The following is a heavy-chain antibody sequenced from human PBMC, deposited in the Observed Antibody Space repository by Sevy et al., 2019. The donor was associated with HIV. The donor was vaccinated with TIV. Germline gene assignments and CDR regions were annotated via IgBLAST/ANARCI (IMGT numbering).Heavy chain of an antibody. CDR1: GFTFSSYS. D-gene: IGHD3-16*01. CDR2: ISSSSGTI. Sequence: GGSLRLSCAASGFTFSSYSMNWVRQAPGKGLEWVSYISSSSGTIYYADSVKGRFTISRDNVKNSQYLQMNSLRAEDTAIYYCAGGGGLDSWGQGTLVTVSS. CDR3: AGGGGLDS. V-gene: IGHV3-48*04. J-gene: IGHJ4*02.